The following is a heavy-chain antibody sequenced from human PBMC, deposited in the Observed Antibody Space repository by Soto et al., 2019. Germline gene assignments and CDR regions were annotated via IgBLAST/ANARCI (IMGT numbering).Heavy chain of an antibody. CDR3: ARVRWITMVRGVHYGMAV. Sequence: SETLSLTCTVSGGSVSSGSYYWSWIRQPPGKGLEWIGYIYYSGSTNYNPSLKSRVTISVDTSKNQFSLKLSSVTAADTAVYYCARVRWITMVRGVHYGMAVWGQGTTATVSS. J-gene: IGHJ6*02. V-gene: IGHV4-61*01. CDR2: IYYSGST. CDR1: GGSVSSGSYY. D-gene: IGHD3-10*01.